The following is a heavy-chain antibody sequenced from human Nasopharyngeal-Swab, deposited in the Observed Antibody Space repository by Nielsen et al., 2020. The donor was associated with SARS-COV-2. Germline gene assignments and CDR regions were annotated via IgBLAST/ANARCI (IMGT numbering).Heavy chain of an antibody. J-gene: IGHJ4*02. V-gene: IGHV1-18*04. Sequence: SVKVSCKASGYTFISYSITWVRQAPGQGLEWMGKISAYNGHTDYAQEFQDRVTMTTDTSTSTAYLELRSLTSDDTAVYYCTLRDYLYWGQGTLVTVSS. CDR3: TLRDYLY. CDR1: GYTFISYS. CDR2: ISAYNGHT. D-gene: IGHD4-17*01.